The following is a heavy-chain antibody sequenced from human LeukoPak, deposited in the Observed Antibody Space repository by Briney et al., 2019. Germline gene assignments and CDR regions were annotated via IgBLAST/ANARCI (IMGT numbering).Heavy chain of an antibody. J-gene: IGHJ4*02. Sequence: GGSLRLSCAASGFTFSSYAMSWVRQAPGNGLEWVSVISASGASTYNADSVKGRFTISRDNSKNTLYLQMNSLRVEDTAVYYCAKGLSTRPLYYFDYWGQGTLVTVSS. V-gene: IGHV3-23*01. CDR3: AKGLSTRPLYYFDY. D-gene: IGHD6-6*01. CDR2: ISASGAST. CDR1: GFTFSSYA.